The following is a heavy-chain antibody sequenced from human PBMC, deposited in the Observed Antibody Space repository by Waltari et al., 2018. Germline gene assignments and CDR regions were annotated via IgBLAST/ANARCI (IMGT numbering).Heavy chain of an antibody. D-gene: IGHD4-17*01. CDR3: ARETTTVA. Sequence: EVKLVESGGGLVQPGGSLRLSCETSGFTFSTYEMNWVRQAPGRGLEWLSYSSSDGSTIYYADSVKGRFTISRDNAKTTLFLQMNSLRVEDTAMYYCARETTTVAWGQGTLVTVSA. J-gene: IGHJ5*02. V-gene: IGHV3-48*03. CDR2: SSSDGSTI. CDR1: GFTFSTYE.